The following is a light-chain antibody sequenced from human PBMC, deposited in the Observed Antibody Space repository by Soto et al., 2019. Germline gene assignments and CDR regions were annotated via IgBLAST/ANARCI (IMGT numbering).Light chain of an antibody. CDR3: QQSFSTPWT. V-gene: IGKV1-39*01. CDR1: QSISSY. CDR2: AAS. J-gene: IGKJ1*01. Sequence: DIQMTQSPSSLSASVGDRVTITCRASQSISSYLNWYQQKPGKAPKLLIYAASSLQSGVPSRFSGSGSETDFTDTISSLQPEDFATYYCQQSFSTPWTFGQGTKVEIK.